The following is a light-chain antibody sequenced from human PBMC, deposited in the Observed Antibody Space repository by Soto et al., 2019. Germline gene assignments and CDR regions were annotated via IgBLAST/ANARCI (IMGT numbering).Light chain of an antibody. J-gene: IGLJ2*01. Sequence: QSALTQPPSASGSPGQSVTISCTGTSSDVGGYNYVSWYQQHPGEAPKLMIYEVSKRPSGVPDRFSGSKSGNTASLTVSGLQAEDEADYYCSSYAGTKGVFGGGTKVTVL. CDR2: EVS. CDR3: SSYAGTKGV. V-gene: IGLV2-8*01. CDR1: SSDVGGYNY.